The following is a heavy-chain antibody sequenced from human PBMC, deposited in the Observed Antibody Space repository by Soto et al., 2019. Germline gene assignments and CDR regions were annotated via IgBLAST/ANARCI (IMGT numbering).Heavy chain of an antibody. J-gene: IGHJ6*02. CDR2: VIPLFDTA. V-gene: IGHV1-69*01. CDR3: ATGGQHDGYNFYRGMDV. CDR1: GGIFTNNA. Sequence: QVQVVQSGAEVQKPGSSVKVSCKVSGGIFTNNAISWVRQAPGQGLAWLGGVIPLFDTAYYAQIFRGRLRISADGATTTAYMELRGLTSADTSVYFCATGGQHDGYNFYRGMDVWGQGTTVTVS. D-gene: IGHD1-1*01.